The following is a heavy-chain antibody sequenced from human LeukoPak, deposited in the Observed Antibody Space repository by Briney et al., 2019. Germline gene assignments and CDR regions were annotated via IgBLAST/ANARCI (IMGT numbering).Heavy chain of an antibody. D-gene: IGHD2/OR15-2a*01. CDR1: GVSFSSHY. CDR3: AIAPNLSFFDF. V-gene: IGHV4-59*08. J-gene: IGHJ4*02. Sequence: KSSETLSLTCTVSGVSFSSHYWSWIRQPPGKESEWIGYIFYSGSTNYNPSLKSRVTISIDTSKNQLSLKLSSVTAADTAVYYCAIAPNLSFFDFWGQGTLVTVSS. CDR2: IFYSGST.